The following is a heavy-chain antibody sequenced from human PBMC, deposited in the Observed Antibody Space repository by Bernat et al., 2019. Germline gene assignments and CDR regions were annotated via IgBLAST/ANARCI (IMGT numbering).Heavy chain of an antibody. Sequence: QVQLVESGGGVVQPGRSLRLSCAASGFTLNSCGMHWVRQTPGRGLEWVAFMSADGRNKYYADSVKGRFTISSDNSKNTLYLQMDSLRVDDTALYYCAKDRLGYSPFEYWGKGTLVTVST. CDR1: GFTLNSCG. CDR3: AKDRLGYSPFEY. V-gene: IGHV3-30*18. J-gene: IGHJ4*02. D-gene: IGHD6-13*01. CDR2: MSADGRNK.